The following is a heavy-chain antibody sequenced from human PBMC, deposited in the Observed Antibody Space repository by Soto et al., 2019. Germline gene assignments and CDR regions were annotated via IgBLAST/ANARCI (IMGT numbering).Heavy chain of an antibody. J-gene: IGHJ4*02. CDR3: ARGSWYYDSSGYHPEPNDY. CDR1: GYTFTSYY. V-gene: IGHV1-46*01. Sequence: ASVKVSCKASGYTFTSYYMHWVRQAPGQGLEWMGIINPSGGSTSYAQKFQGRVTMTRDTSTSKVYMELSSLRSEDTAVYYCARGSWYYDSSGYHPEPNDYWGQGTLVTVSS. CDR2: INPSGGST. D-gene: IGHD3-22*01.